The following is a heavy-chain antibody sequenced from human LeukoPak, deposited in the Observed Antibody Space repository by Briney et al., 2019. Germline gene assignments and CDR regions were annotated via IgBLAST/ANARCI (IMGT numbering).Heavy chain of an antibody. Sequence: GGSLRLSCAASGFTFSSYGMHWVRQAPGKGLEWVAFIRYDGSNKYYADSVKGRFTISRDNSKNTLYLQMNSLRAEDTAVYYCARDGYSYAPFDYWGQGTLVTVSS. CDR1: GFTFSSYG. CDR2: IRYDGSNK. CDR3: ARDGYSYAPFDY. J-gene: IGHJ4*02. D-gene: IGHD5-18*01. V-gene: IGHV3-30*02.